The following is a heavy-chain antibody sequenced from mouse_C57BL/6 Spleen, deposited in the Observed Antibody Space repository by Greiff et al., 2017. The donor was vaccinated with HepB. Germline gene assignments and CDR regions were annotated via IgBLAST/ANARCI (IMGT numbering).Heavy chain of an antibody. V-gene: IGHV1-76*01. Sequence: QVQLQQSGAELVRPGASVKLSCKASGYTFTDYYINWVKQRPGQGLEWIARIYPGSGNTYYNEKFKGKATLTAEKSSSTAYMQLSSLTSEDSAVYFCASSIYYDYDGRGAYFDYWGQGTTLTVSS. D-gene: IGHD2-4*01. J-gene: IGHJ2*01. CDR2: IYPGSGNT. CDR1: GYTFTDYY. CDR3: ASSIYYDYDGRGAYFDY.